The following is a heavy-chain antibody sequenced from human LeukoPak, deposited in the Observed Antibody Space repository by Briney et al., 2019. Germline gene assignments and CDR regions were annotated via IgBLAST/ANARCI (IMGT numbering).Heavy chain of an antibody. D-gene: IGHD6-6*01. CDR1: GFTFSNYA. CDR2: ISGSGGST. V-gene: IGHV3-23*01. J-gene: IGHJ4*02. Sequence: GGSLRLSCAASGFTFSNYAMSWVRQAPGKGLEWVSAISGSGGSTYYADSVKGRFTISRDNSKDTLYLQMSSLRVEDTAVYYCASHLGVYSSSSFDYWGQGTLVTVSS. CDR3: ASHLGVYSSSSFDY.